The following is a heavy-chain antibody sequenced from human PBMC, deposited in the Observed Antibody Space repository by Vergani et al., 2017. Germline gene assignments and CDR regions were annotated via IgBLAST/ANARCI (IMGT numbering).Heavy chain of an antibody. J-gene: IGHJ4*02. CDR3: ALPRRDGYNNFDY. CDR1: GGTFSSYA. CDR2: IIPILGIA. V-gene: IGHV1-69*04. D-gene: IGHD5-24*01. Sequence: QVQLVQSGAEVKKPGASVKVSCKASGGTFSSYAISWVRQAPGQGLEWMGRIIPILGIANYAQKFQGRVTITADKSTSTAYMELSSLRSEDTAVYYCALPRRDGYNNFDYWAQGPLVTVSS.